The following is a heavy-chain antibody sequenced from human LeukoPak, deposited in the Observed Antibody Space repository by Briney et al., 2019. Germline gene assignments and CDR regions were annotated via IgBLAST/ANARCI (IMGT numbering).Heavy chain of an antibody. D-gene: IGHD3-3*01. CDR1: GGSISSTNW. Sequence: SGTLSLTCGVSGGSISSTNWWPWVRQPPGKGLEWIGEVHLDGRTNYNPSLKSRLIMSVDLPENHISLKLTSVTAADTAVYYCAREGGFYRPLDYSGQGTLVTVSS. V-gene: IGHV4-4*02. J-gene: IGHJ4*02. CDR3: AREGGFYRPLDY. CDR2: VHLDGRT.